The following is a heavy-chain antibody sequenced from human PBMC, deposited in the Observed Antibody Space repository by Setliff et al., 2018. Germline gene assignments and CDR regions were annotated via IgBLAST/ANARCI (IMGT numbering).Heavy chain of an antibody. Sequence: SVKVSCKASGDTFSTYALSWVRQAPGQGLEWMGGIIPLLETAKYAQKFQGRVTITADKSTSTGYMELRSLRSDDTAVYYCARELRSPYWHLDSWGQGTQVTVSS. CDR3: ARELRSPYWHLDS. V-gene: IGHV1-69*06. CDR2: IIPLLETA. D-gene: IGHD3-16*01. CDR1: GDTFSTYA. J-gene: IGHJ5*01.